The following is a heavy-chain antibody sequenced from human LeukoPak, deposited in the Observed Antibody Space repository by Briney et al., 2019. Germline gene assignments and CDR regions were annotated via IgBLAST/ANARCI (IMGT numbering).Heavy chain of an antibody. CDR3: AKGLDDIVVVPAALLGWFDP. D-gene: IGHD2-2*01. CDR2: ISGGGGST. Sequence: GGSLRLSCAASGFTFSSYAMRWVRPAPGEGRGWVSAISGGGGSTSYADSVKGRFTISRDNSKNTLYLQMNSLRAEDTAVYYCAKGLDDIVVVPAALLGWFDPWGQGTLVTVSS. V-gene: IGHV3-23*01. J-gene: IGHJ5*02. CDR1: GFTFSSYA.